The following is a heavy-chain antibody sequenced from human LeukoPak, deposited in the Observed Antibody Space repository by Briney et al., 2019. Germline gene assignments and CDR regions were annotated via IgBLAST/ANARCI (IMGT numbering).Heavy chain of an antibody. V-gene: IGHV3-23*01. Sequence: GGSLRLSCAASGFSFSNYAMSWVRQAPGKGLEWVSAISGSGGSTYYADSVKGRFTISRDNSKNTLYLQMNSLRAEDTAVYYCANSHIVVITTPHDAFDIWGQGTMVTVSS. CDR1: GFSFSNYA. CDR3: ANSHIVVITTPHDAFDI. J-gene: IGHJ3*02. CDR2: ISGSGGST. D-gene: IGHD3-22*01.